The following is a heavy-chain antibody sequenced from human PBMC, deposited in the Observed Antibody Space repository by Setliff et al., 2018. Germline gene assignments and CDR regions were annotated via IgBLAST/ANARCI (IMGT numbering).Heavy chain of an antibody. J-gene: IGHJ6*03. CDR2: INRRGST. V-gene: IGHV4-61*09. D-gene: IGHD6-19*01. Sequence: SETLSLTCTVSGGSVNSGYDNWNWLRQPAGKGLEWIGHINRRGSTNFSPSLKSRVTISLDTSKNQFSLNLTSVTAADTAVYYCARATSGWYSAYYYYMDVWGKGTTVTVS. CDR1: GGSVNSGYDN. CDR3: ARATSGWYSAYYYYMDV.